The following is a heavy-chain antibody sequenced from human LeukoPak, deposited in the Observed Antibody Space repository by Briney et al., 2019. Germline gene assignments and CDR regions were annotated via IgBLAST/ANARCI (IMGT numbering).Heavy chain of an antibody. CDR1: GGSISSGYY. Sequence: PSQTLSLTCTVSGGSISSGYYWGWIRQPPGKGLEWIGSIYYSGSTYYNPSLKSRVTISVDTSKNQFSLKLSSVTAADTAVYYCARDLPVYASIAAVNSGFDYWGQGTLVTVSS. D-gene: IGHD6-13*01. CDR3: ARDLPVYASIAAVNSGFDY. V-gene: IGHV4-38-2*02. J-gene: IGHJ4*02. CDR2: IYYSGST.